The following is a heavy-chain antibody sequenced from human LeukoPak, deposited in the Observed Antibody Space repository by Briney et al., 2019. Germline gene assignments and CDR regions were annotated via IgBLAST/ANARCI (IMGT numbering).Heavy chain of an antibody. CDR1: GFTFTTYG. D-gene: IGHD1-26*01. CDR2: ISAYNPNT. V-gene: IGHV1-18*01. Sequence: ASVKVSCKAHGFTFTTYGFSWVRQAPGQGLEWMGWISAYNPNTHFAQNFRGRVTLTTDKSTNTAYMDLSSLRSEDTAVYYCARDEIIYSGSYGAFDIWGQGTMVTVSS. CDR3: ARDEIIYSGSYGAFDI. J-gene: IGHJ3*02.